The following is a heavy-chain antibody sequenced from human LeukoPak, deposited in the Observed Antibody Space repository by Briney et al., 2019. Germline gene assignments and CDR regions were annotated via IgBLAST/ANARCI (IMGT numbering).Heavy chain of an antibody. Sequence: SXTLSLTCAXYGGSFSGYYWSWIRQPPGKGLEWIGEINHSGSTNYNPSLKSRVTISVDTSKNQFSLKLSSVTAADTAVYYCARTSIAAAGSGGGYFDYWGQGTLVTVSS. CDR2: INHSGST. J-gene: IGHJ4*02. V-gene: IGHV4-34*01. CDR3: ARTSIAAAGSGGGYFDY. CDR1: GGSFSGYY. D-gene: IGHD6-13*01.